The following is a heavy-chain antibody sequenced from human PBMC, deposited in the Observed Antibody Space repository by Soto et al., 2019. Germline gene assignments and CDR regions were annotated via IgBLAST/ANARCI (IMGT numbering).Heavy chain of an antibody. V-gene: IGHV4-39*07. CDR2: ISYSGST. CDR3: ASSYMVREPYYYYYYGMDV. Sequence: TSETLSLTCSVSGGSIRSSSYYWGWIRQPPGKGLEWIGSISYSGSTYYNPSLKSRVTMSVDTSKDQFSLKLSSVTAADTAVYYCASSYMVREPYYYYYYGMDVWGQGTTVTVSS. D-gene: IGHD3-10*01. J-gene: IGHJ6*02. CDR1: GGSIRSSSYY.